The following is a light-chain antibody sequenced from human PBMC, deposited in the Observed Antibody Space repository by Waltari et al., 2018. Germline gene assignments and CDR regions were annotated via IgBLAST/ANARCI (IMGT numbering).Light chain of an antibody. CDR2: DTR. V-gene: IGLV7-46*01. CDR3: LVSYSGALWV. CDR1: SGPVTSGHY. J-gene: IGLJ3*02. Sequence: AVVTQEPSLTVSPGGTVTLTCGSSSGPVTSGHYPYWFQQKPGQAPRTLIYDTRNKHSWTPARFSGSLLGGKAALTLSGAQPDDEATYYCLVSYSGALWVFGGGTKLTVL.